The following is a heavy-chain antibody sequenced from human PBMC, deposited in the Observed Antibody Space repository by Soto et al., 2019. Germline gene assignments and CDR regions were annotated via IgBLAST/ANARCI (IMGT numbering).Heavy chain of an antibody. Sequence: SETLSLTCSVSGDSIKGYFWSWIRQPPGKGLEWIGYIHYSGNTDYNPSLKSRVSISIDTSKNQFSLKLSSVTAADTAVYYCATVNYDILTRNWFDPWGQGTLVTVSS. D-gene: IGHD3-9*01. V-gene: IGHV4-59*08. CDR1: GDSIKGYF. CDR3: ATVNYDILTRNWFDP. CDR2: IHYSGNT. J-gene: IGHJ5*02.